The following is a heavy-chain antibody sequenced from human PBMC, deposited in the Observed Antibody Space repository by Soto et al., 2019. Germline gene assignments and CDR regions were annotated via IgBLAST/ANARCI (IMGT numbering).Heavy chain of an antibody. CDR3: TTTNSGSYQGYYYYGIDV. Sequence: GGSMRLSCAASGFTFSGSAMHWVRQASGKGLEWVGRIRSKANSYATAYAASVKGRFTISRDDSKNTAYLQMNSLKTEDTAVYYCTTTNSGSYQGYYYYGIDVWGQGTTVTVSS. D-gene: IGHD1-26*01. CDR1: GFTFSGSA. V-gene: IGHV3-73*01. J-gene: IGHJ6*02. CDR2: IRSKANSYAT.